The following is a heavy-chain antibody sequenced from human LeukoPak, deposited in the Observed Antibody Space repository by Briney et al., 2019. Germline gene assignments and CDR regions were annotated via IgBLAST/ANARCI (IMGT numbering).Heavy chain of an antibody. CDR3: ARSWVVAATLDY. CDR2: INHSGST. D-gene: IGHD2-15*01. J-gene: IGHJ4*02. V-gene: IGHV4-34*01. Sequence: SETLSLTCAVYGGSFSGYYWSWIRQPPGKGLEWIGEINHSGSTNYNPSLKSRVTISVDTSKNQFSLKLSSVTAADTAVYYCARSWVVAATLDYWGQGTLVTVSS. CDR1: GGSFSGYY.